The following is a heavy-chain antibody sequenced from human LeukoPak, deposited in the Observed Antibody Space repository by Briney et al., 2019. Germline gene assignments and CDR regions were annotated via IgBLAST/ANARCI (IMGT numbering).Heavy chain of an antibody. J-gene: IGHJ3*02. CDR1: GYSFTTYW. CDR3: ARRRGRYSGDAFDI. CDR2: IYPGDSDT. V-gene: IGHV5-51*01. Sequence: GESLKISCEGSGYSFTTYWIGWVRQMPGKGLEWMGFIYPGDSDTRYSPSFQGQVTISADKSMSTAYLQWSSLKASDTAMYYCARRRGRYSGDAFDIWGQGTMVTVSS. D-gene: IGHD1-26*01.